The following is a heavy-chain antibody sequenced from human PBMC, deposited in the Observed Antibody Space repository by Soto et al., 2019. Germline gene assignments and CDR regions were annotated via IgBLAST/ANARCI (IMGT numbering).Heavy chain of an antibody. CDR2: ISSGGATV. V-gene: IGHV3-11*01. Sequence: QVQLVESGGGLVKPGGSLRLSCAASGFAFSDFYMTWIRQAPGKGLEWLSYISSGGATVYYADSVKGRFTISRDNAKNSLYLQMTGLRAEDTAVYFCARDRSYYSDSTGFPEVLDYFDYWGQGTLVTVSS. J-gene: IGHJ4*02. D-gene: IGHD3-22*01. CDR3: ARDRSYYSDSTGFPEVLDYFDY. CDR1: GFAFSDFY.